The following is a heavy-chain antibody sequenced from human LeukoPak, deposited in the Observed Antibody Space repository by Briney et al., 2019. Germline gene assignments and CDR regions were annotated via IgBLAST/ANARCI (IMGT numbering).Heavy chain of an antibody. Sequence: SETLSLTCTVSGASISGYYWSWIRQPAGKGLEWIGRIYTSGSTNYKPSLKSRVTMSVDTSKNQFSLKLSSVTAADTAVYYCARLGYSSGYFDYWGQGTLVTVSS. CDR1: GASISGYY. CDR2: IYTSGST. CDR3: ARLGYSSGYFDY. J-gene: IGHJ4*02. D-gene: IGHD5-18*01. V-gene: IGHV4-4*07.